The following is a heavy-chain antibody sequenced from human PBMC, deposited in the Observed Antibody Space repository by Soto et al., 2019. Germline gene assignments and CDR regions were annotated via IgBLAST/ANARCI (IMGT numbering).Heavy chain of an antibody. CDR2: ISGSGGNT. CDR3: AKERSGSSSSGSFDY. D-gene: IGHD6-6*01. J-gene: IGHJ4*02. CDR1: GFTFSSYA. Sequence: GGSLRLSCAASGFTFSSYAMSWVRQAPGKGLEWVSAISGSGGNTYYADSVKGRFTISRDNSKNTLYLQMNSLRAEDTAVYYCAKERSGSSSSGSFDYWGQGTLVTVSS. V-gene: IGHV3-23*01.